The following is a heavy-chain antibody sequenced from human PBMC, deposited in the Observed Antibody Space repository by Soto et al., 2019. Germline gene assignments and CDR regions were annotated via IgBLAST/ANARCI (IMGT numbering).Heavy chain of an antibody. J-gene: IGHJ6*02. CDR1: GGAFRDYA. CDR3: ASWLKGVDIWNYYYGMDV. CDR2: IMPIFRAP. Sequence: QVQLVQSGAEVKKPGSSVKVSCKASGGAFRDYAFSWVRQAPGQGLEWLGGIMPIFRAPDYAQKFQGRVTITADESTRTAHMEMRSLRSEDTAVYYCASWLKGVDIWNYYYGMDVWGQVTTVTVS. V-gene: IGHV1-69*12. D-gene: IGHD1-20*01.